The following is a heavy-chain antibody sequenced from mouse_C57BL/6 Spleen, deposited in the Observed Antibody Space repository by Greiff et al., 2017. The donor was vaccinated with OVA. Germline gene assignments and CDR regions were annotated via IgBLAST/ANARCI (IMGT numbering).Heavy chain of an antibody. J-gene: IGHJ4*01. Sequence: QVQLQQPGAELVKPGASVKLSCKASGYTFTSYWMHWVKQRPGQGLEWIGMIHPNSGSTNYNEKFKSKATLTVDKSSSTAYMQLSSLTSEDSAVYYCARGYYGSSPMDYWGQVTSVTVSS. CDR2: IHPNSGST. D-gene: IGHD1-1*01. CDR1: GYTFTSYW. CDR3: ARGYYGSSPMDY. V-gene: IGHV1-64*01.